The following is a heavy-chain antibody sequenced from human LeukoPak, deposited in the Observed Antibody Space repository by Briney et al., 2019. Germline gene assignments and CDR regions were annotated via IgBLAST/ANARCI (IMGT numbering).Heavy chain of an antibody. Sequence: ASVKVSCKASGYTFTSYYIDWVQQAPGQGLEWMGAINPSGGSTRYAQKFQGRVTMTGDPSTRTVYMELSSLTSDDTAVYYCARGTTDAYWGQGTPVTVSS. D-gene: IGHD1-1*01. CDR3: ARGTTDAY. J-gene: IGHJ4*02. CDR1: GYTFTSYY. V-gene: IGHV1-46*01. CDR2: INPSGGST.